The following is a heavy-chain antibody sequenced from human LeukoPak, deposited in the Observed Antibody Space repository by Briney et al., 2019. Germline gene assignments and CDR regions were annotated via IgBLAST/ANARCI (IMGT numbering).Heavy chain of an antibody. CDR3: AREEDSRAIRTSDGLDV. D-gene: IGHD3-22*01. V-gene: IGHV3-21*01. J-gene: IGHJ6*04. CDR2: VSKSSDYI. Sequence: GVSLTLSCAASGFTFNSYTMNWVRQSPGKGLECLSCVSKSSDYIYYADSVRGRFTISRDNAKNLVYLEMNRLRAEDTGVYYCAREEDSRAIRTSDGLDVWGEGTTVTVPP. CDR1: GFTFNSYT.